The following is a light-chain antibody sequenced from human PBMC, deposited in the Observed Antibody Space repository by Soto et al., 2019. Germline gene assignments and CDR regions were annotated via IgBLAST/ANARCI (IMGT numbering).Light chain of an antibody. V-gene: IGKV3-20*01. CDR2: GAS. J-gene: IGKJ1*01. CDR3: QQYGSSSPT. Sequence: EIVLTQSPGTLSLSPGERATLSCRASQSVSSNYLAWYQRKPGQAPRLLIYGASSRAIDIPNRFSGSGSGTDFTLTITRLEPEYFAVYYCQQYGSSSPTFGQGTKVEI. CDR1: QSVSSNY.